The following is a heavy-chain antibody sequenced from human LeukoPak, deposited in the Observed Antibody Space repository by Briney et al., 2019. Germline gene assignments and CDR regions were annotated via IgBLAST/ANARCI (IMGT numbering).Heavy chain of an antibody. Sequence: GGSLTLSCAASGFTVITNDMTWVRQAPGKGLEWVSSITSISSYIKYSDSVRGRFTISRDNAKNSLYLQMNSLRAEDTAVYYCARVKAGATVENFYYYYMDVWGKGTTVTVSS. D-gene: IGHD1/OR15-1a*01. CDR2: ITSISSYI. V-gene: IGHV3-21*01. CDR1: GFTVITND. J-gene: IGHJ6*03. CDR3: ARVKAGATVENFYYYYMDV.